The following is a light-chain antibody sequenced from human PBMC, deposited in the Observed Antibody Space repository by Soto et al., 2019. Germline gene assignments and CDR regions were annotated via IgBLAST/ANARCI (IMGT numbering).Light chain of an antibody. Sequence: IVLTQSPGTLSLSPGERATLSCRASQRVSSSYLAWYQQKPGQAPRLLIYGASSRPTGIPDRVSGSGSGTDFTLSISRLEPEDFAVYYCQQYGSSPWTFGQGTKVDI. V-gene: IGKV3-20*01. CDR3: QQYGSSPWT. CDR2: GAS. CDR1: QRVSSSY. J-gene: IGKJ1*01.